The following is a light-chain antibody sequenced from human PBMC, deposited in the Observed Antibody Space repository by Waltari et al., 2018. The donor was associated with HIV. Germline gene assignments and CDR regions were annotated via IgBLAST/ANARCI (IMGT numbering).Light chain of an antibody. CDR1: RSDVGGYNY. CDR2: DVP. CDR3: CAYTGAYTSGV. J-gene: IGLJ3*02. V-gene: IGLV2-11*01. Sequence: QSALTQPRSVSGSPGQSVTISCTGTRSDVGGYNYVSWYQQHPGKAPKLLIHDVPTRPSGVPDRFSGSKSGNTASLTISGLQAEDEADYYCCAYTGAYTSGVFGAGTQLTVL.